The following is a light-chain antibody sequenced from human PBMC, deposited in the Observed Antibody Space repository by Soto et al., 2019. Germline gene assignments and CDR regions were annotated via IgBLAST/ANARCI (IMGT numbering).Light chain of an antibody. CDR1: QGISSY. V-gene: IGKV1D-8*02. CDR3: PHSNSYSEA. J-gene: IGKJ2*01. Sequence: IWMTQSPSLLSASTGDRVTISRRMNQGISSYLAWYQQKPGKAPELLIYAASTLQSGIPSRFSGSGSGTEFTLTISSLQPDDFATYYCPHSNSYSEAFGHG. CDR2: AAS.